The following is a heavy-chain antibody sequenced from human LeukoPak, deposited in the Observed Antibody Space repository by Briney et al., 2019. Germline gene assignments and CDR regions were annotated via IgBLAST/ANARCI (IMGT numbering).Heavy chain of an antibody. J-gene: IGHJ4*02. CDR3: ARDHGSAFTGDY. D-gene: IGHD2-15*01. CDR1: GGTFSSYA. Sequence: SVKVSCKASGGTFSSYAISWVRQSPGQGLEWMGRIIPILGIANYAQKFQGRVTITADKSTSTAYMELSSLRSEDTAVYYCARDHGSAFTGDYWGQGTLVTVSS. CDR2: IIPILGIA. V-gene: IGHV1-69*04.